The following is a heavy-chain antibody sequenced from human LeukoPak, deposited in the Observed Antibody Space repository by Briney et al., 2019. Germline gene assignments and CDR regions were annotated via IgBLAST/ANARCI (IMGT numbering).Heavy chain of an antibody. CDR3: ASGGSYYAHAFDI. Sequence: GGSLRLSCAASGFTFSSYGMHWVRQAPGKGLEWVAVIWYDGSNKYYADSVKGRFTISRDNSKNTLYLQMNSLRAEDTAVYYCASGGSYYAHAFDIWGQGTMVTVSS. V-gene: IGHV3-33*01. J-gene: IGHJ3*02. D-gene: IGHD1-26*01. CDR2: IWYDGSNK. CDR1: GFTFSSYG.